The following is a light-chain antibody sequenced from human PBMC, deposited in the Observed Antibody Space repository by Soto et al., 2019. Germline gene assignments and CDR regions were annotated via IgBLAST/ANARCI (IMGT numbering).Light chain of an antibody. V-gene: IGLV2-14*01. CDR1: SSDVGAYNL. Sequence: QSALTPPASVSGSPGQSITISCTGTSSDVGAYNLVSWYQHHPGKAPKLLISEVSNRPSGVSDRFPGSKSGNTASQAISGLRAEAEAVYYCASLTTTSFVFGPGTRVTAL. CDR2: EVS. CDR3: ASLTTTSFV. J-gene: IGLJ1*01.